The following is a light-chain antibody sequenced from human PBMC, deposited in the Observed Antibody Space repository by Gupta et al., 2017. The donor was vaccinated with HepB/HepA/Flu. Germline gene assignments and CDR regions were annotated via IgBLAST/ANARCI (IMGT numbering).Light chain of an antibody. CDR1: ILPRKY. J-gene: IGLJ2*01. Sequence: YELTQPPSVSVSPGQTARMTCSGDILPRKYAYWYHQKPGQAPLLVIYADRKRPSGIPERVSASSSGTVATLTLSGAQVEDEGDYYCYSTDNTGHPLFGGGTKLSV. V-gene: IGLV3-10*01. CDR3: YSTDNTGHPL. CDR2: ADR.